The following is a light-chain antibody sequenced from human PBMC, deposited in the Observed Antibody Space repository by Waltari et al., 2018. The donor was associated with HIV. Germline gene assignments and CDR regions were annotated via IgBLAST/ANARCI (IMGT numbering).Light chain of an antibody. Sequence: EIQVTQSPSSLSASVGDRITITCRASQSISTYLNWYQQKPGKAPKLLIYSASSLQSGVPLRFRGSGSGTDFTLTISSLQPEDFATYYCRQSYTSPTWAFGQGTRVEI. J-gene: IGKJ1*01. V-gene: IGKV1-39*01. CDR1: QSISTY. CDR3: RQSYTSPTWA. CDR2: SAS.